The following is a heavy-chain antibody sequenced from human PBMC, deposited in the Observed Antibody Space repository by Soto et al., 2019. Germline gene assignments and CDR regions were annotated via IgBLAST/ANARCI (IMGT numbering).Heavy chain of an antibody. V-gene: IGHV4-30-4*08. J-gene: IGHJ4*02. Sequence: TLSLTCTVSGGSISSGGYFWGWIRKPPGKGLEWIGNIFYNGNAYYNPSLKSRVTISVDTSKNQFSLNLSFVTAADTAVYYCATMGTPATGLYYFDYWGQGTLVTVSS. D-gene: IGHD2-15*01. CDR3: ATMGTPATGLYYFDY. CDR2: IFYNGNA. CDR1: GGSISSGGYF.